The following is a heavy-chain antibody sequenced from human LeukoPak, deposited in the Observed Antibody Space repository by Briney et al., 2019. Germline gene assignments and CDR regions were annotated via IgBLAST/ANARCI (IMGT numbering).Heavy chain of an antibody. Sequence: GGPLRLSCAASGFTFSSYWMHWVRKAPGKGLVWVSLINSDGSITSYADSVKGRFTISRDNAKNTLFLQMNSLRAEDTAVYYCVREFGKIDGGTWGQGTLVTVSS. J-gene: IGHJ5*02. CDR3: VREFGKIDGGT. CDR1: GFTFSSYW. CDR2: INSDGSIT. D-gene: IGHD3-16*01. V-gene: IGHV3-74*01.